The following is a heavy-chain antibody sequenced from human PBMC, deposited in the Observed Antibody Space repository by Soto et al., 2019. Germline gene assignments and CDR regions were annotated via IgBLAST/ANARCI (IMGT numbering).Heavy chain of an antibody. Sequence: PSETLSLTCAVYGGSFSGYYWSWIRQPPGKGLEWIGDINHSGNTNYNPSLKSRVTISVDTSKNQFSLKLSSVTAADTAVYYCASLRFLEWLFDGWLDPWGQGTLVTVSS. V-gene: IGHV4-34*01. D-gene: IGHD3-3*01. CDR3: ASLRFLEWLFDGWLDP. CDR2: INHSGNT. CDR1: GGSFSGYY. J-gene: IGHJ5*02.